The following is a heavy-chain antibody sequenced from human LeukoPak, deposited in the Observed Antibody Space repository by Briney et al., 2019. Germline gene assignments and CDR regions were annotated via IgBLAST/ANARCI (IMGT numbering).Heavy chain of an antibody. CDR2: ISSSSSYI. V-gene: IGHV3-21*01. CDR3: ARAQHTRYSYGYSFDY. CDR1: GFTFSGYA. Sequence: GGSLRLSCAASGFTFSGYAMSWVRQAPGKGLEWVSSISSSSSYIYYADSVKGRFTISRDNAKNSLYLQMNSLRAEDTAVYYCARAQHTRYSYGYSFDYWGQGTLVTVSS. D-gene: IGHD5-18*01. J-gene: IGHJ4*02.